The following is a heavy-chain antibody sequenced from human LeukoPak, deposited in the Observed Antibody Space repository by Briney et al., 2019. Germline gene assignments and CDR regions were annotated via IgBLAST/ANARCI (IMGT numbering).Heavy chain of an antibody. CDR2: IKSDGSST. J-gene: IGHJ3*01. V-gene: IGHV3-74*01. CDR1: GFTFSSYW. Sequence: PGGSLRLSCAASGFTFSSYWMHWVRQAPGKGLVWVSSIKSDGSSTSYADSVKGRLTISRDNARNTLYLQMNSLRTEDTAVYYCARGNGHVFDFGAKGKMATVS. D-gene: IGHD2-8*01. CDR3: ARGNGHVFDF.